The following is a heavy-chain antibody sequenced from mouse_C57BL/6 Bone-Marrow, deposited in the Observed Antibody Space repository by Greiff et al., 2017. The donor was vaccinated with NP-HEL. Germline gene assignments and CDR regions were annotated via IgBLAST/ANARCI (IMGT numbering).Heavy chain of an antibody. D-gene: IGHD1-1*01. J-gene: IGHJ2*01. V-gene: IGHV1-22*01. CDR3: ARSRTVVAKDY. Sequence: EVMLVESGPELVKPGASVKMSCKASGYTFTDYNMHWVKQSHGKSLEWIGYINPNNGGTSYNQKFKGKATLTVNKSSSTAYMELRSLTSEDSAVYYCARSRTVVAKDYWGQGTTLTVSS. CDR1: GYTFTDYN. CDR2: INPNNGGT.